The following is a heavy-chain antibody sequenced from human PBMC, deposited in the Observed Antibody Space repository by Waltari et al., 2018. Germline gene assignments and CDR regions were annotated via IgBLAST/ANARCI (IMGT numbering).Heavy chain of an antibody. CDR1: GYSISSGYY. CDR3: ARDTPAPRITGATSVDY. Sequence: QVQLQESGPGLVKPPETLSLTCSVSGYSISSGYYWGWLRQPPGKGLVWIGSIYHSGITFYNPSLKSRVTISVDTSKNQFSLKLSSVTAADTAVYYCARDTPAPRITGATSVDYWGQGTLVTVSS. D-gene: IGHD1-20*01. V-gene: IGHV4-38-2*02. CDR2: IYHSGIT. J-gene: IGHJ4*02.